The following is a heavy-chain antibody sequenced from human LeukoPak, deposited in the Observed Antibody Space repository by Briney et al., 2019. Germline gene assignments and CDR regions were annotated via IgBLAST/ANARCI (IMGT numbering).Heavy chain of an antibody. CDR1: GYTLTELS. CDR2: FDPEDGET. D-gene: IGHD3-10*01. J-gene: IGHJ6*03. CDR3: TQNSGSYSVDYMDV. Sequence: ASVKVSCKVSGYTLTELSMHWVRQAPGKGLEWMGGFDPEDGETIYAQKFQGRVTMTEDTSTDTAYMELSRLRSDDTAVYYCTQNSGSYSVDYMDVWGKGTTVTVSS. V-gene: IGHV1-24*01.